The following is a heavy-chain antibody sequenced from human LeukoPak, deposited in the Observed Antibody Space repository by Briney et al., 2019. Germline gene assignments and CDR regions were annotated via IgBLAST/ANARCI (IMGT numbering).Heavy chain of an antibody. CDR1: GFTFSSYG. CDR2: IWYDGSNK. CDR3: AKGLYYFDY. J-gene: IGHJ4*02. V-gene: IGHV3-33*06. Sequence: GGSLRLSCAASGFTFSSYGMHWVRQAPGKGLEWVAVIWYDGSNKYHADSVKGRFTISRDNSKNTLYLQMNSLRAEDTAVYYCAKGLYYFDYWGQGTLVTVSS.